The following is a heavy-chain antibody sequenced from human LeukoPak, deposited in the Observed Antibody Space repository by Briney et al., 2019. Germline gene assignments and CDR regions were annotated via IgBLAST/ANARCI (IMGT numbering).Heavy chain of an antibody. Sequence: SQTLSLTCAVSGGSISSGGYSWSWIRQPPGKGLEWIGYIYHSGSTYYNPSLKSRVTISVDRSKNQFSLELSSVTAADTAVYYCARQYSYGSQYYFDYWGQGTLVTVSS. CDR1: GGSISSGGYS. J-gene: IGHJ4*02. D-gene: IGHD5-18*01. CDR3: ARQYSYGSQYYFDY. V-gene: IGHV4-30-2*01. CDR2: IYHSGST.